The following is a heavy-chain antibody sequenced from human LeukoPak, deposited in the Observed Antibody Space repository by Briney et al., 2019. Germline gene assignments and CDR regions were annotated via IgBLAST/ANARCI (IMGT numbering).Heavy chain of an antibody. Sequence: SDTLSLTCAVCGGSFSGYYWSWIRQPPGKGLEWIGEINHSGSNNYNPSLKSRVTMSVDTSKNQFSLKLSSVTAADTAVYYCATSQGDYKFDYWGQGTLVTVSS. J-gene: IGHJ4*02. D-gene: IGHD4-17*01. CDR2: INHSGSN. V-gene: IGHV4-34*01. CDR3: ATSQGDYKFDY. CDR1: GGSFSGYY.